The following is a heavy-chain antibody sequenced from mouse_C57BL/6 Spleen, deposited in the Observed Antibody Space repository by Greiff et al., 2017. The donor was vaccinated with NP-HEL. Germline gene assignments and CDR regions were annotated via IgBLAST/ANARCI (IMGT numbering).Heavy chain of an antibody. CDR1: GFTFSSYA. CDR3: ARGGYSNYDGAMDY. D-gene: IGHD2-5*01. CDR2: ISDGGSYT. J-gene: IGHJ4*01. Sequence: EVKLMESGGGLVKPGGSLKLSCAASGFTFSSYAMSWVRQTPEKRLEWVATISDGGSYTYYPDNVKGRFTISRDNAKNNLYLQMSHLKSEDTAMYYCARGGYSNYDGAMDYWGQGTSVTVSS. V-gene: IGHV5-4*03.